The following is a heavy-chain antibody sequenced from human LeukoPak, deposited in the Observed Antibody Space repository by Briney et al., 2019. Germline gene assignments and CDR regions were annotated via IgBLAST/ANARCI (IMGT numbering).Heavy chain of an antibody. CDR2: ISYDGSTK. CDR1: GFTFSTYG. V-gene: IGHV3-30*18. J-gene: IGHJ5*02. Sequence: PGGSLRLSCTASGFTFSTYGMHWVRQAPGKGLEWVTLISYDGSTKYYSDSVKGRFTLSRDNSKNTLYLQMNSLRAEDTAVYYCAKDSKVAAGKNHWGQGTLVTVSS. D-gene: IGHD6-13*01. CDR3: AKDSKVAAGKNH.